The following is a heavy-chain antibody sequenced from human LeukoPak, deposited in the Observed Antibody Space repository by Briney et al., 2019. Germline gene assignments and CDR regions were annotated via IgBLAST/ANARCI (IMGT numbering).Heavy chain of an antibody. D-gene: IGHD6-19*01. CDR1: GFTFDDYG. CDR3: XXLAVASRSHFDY. J-gene: IGHJ4*02. V-gene: IGHV3-20*04. Sequence: GGSLRLSCAASGFTFDDYGMSWVRQAPGKGLEWVSGINWNGGSTGYADSVKGRFTISRENAKNSLYLQMNSLRAEDTALYYCXXLAVASRSHFDYWGQGTLVTVSS. CDR2: INWNGGST.